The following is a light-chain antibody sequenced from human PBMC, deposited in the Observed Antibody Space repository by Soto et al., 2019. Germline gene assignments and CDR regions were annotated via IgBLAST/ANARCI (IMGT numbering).Light chain of an antibody. CDR2: KAS. V-gene: IGKV1-5*03. Sequence: DLQMTQSPSTLSAFVGDRVTITCRASQSISSWLAWYQQKPGKAPKVLIYKASSLESGVPSRFSGSGSGTEFTLTISSLQPDDVANYYCQQYSTYWTFGQGTKVEIK. CDR3: QQYSTYWT. J-gene: IGKJ1*01. CDR1: QSISSW.